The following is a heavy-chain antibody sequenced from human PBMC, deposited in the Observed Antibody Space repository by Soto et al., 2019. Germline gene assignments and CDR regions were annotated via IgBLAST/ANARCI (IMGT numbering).Heavy chain of an antibody. V-gene: IGHV4-59*12. CDR2: IYYSGST. CDR1: GGSISSYY. Sequence: PSETLSLTCTVSGGSISSYYWSWIRQPPGKGLEWIGYIYYSGSTYYNPSLKSRVTIPVDTSKNQFSLKLSSVTAADTAVYYCARVGVLAYCGGDCPSNWFDPWGQGTLVTVSS. CDR3: ARVGVLAYCGGDCPSNWFDP. D-gene: IGHD2-21*02. J-gene: IGHJ5*02.